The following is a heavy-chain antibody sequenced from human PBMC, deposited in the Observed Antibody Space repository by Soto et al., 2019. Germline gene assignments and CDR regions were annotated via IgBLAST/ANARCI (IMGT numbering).Heavy chain of an antibody. V-gene: IGHV3-7*01. Sequence: PGGSLRLSCAASGFTFTNYWMNWVRQPPGKGLEWVANIKHLESEKFYVGSVRGRFTISRDNAKNSVYLQMDSLRAEDTAVYYCARHAYNFLTSDSWGQGT. D-gene: IGHD1-1*01. CDR2: IKHLESEK. J-gene: IGHJ4*02. CDR3: ARHAYNFLTSDS. CDR1: GFTFTNYW.